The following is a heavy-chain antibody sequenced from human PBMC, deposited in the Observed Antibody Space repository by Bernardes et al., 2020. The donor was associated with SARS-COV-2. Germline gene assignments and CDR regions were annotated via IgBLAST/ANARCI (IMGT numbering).Heavy chain of an antibody. CDR2: IYYSGST. CDR1: GGSISSSSYY. CDR3: ATEQLLWGEKTYYYYGMDV. D-gene: IGHD2-2*01. J-gene: IGHJ6*02. Sequence: SETLSLTCTVSGGSISSSSYYWGWIRQPPGKGLEWIGSIYYSGSTYYNPSLKSRVTISVDTSKNQFSLKLSSVTAADTAVYYCATEQLLWGEKTYYYYGMDVWGQGTTVTVSS. V-gene: IGHV4-39*01.